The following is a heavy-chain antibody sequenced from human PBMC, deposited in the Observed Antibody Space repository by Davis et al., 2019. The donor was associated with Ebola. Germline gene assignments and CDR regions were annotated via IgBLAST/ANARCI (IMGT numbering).Heavy chain of an antibody. D-gene: IGHD4-17*01. Sequence: GESLKISCAASGFTFSNYDMSWVRQAPGKGLEWVSGINGRGSSTYYADSVKGRFTISRDNSKNTLYLQMNSLRAEDTAVYYCAKREHTVTSRYYYMDVWGKGTTVTVSS. CDR2: INGRGSST. J-gene: IGHJ6*03. CDR1: GFTFSNYD. CDR3: AKREHTVTSRYYYMDV. V-gene: IGHV3-23*01.